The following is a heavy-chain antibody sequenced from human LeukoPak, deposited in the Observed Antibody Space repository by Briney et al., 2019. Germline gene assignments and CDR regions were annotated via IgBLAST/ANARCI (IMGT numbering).Heavy chain of an antibody. D-gene: IGHD6-19*01. CDR3: ARSSSGWYYFDY. V-gene: IGHV3-43*01. CDR2: ISWDGGST. CDR1: GFTFDDYT. Sequence: QTGGSLRLSCEASGFTFDDYTMHWVRQAPGKGLEWVSLISWDGGSTYYADSVKGRFTISRDNSKNSLYLQMNGLRTEDTALYYCARSSSGWYYFDYWGQGTLVTVSS. J-gene: IGHJ4*02.